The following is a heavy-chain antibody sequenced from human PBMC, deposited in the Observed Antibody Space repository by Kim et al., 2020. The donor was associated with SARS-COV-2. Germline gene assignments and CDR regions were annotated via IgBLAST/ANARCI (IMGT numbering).Heavy chain of an antibody. V-gene: IGHV1-18*01. CDR2: ISAYNGNT. CDR3: ARAEHPDRITIFGVVIPEGGFDY. CDR1: GYTFTSYG. J-gene: IGHJ4*02. Sequence: ASVKVSCKASGYTFTSYGISWVRQAPGQGLEWMGWISAYNGNTNYAQKLQGRVTMTTDTSTSTAYMELRSLRSDDTAVYYCARAEHPDRITIFGVVIPEGGFDYWGQGTLVTVSS. D-gene: IGHD3-3*01.